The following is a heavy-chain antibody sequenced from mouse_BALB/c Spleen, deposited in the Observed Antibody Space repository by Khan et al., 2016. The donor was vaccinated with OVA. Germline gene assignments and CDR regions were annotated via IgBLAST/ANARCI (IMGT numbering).Heavy chain of an antibody. CDR2: IRKKASGYTT. J-gene: IGHJ3*01. CDR3: ARVDYGYGFAD. D-gene: IGHD1-2*01. Sequence: EVQLVESGGGLVEPGGSLRLSCATSGFTFSDYYMSWVRQPPGKALEWLGFIRKKASGYTTEYSASVKGRFTISSDNSQSILYLQMTSLRAEDSATYYCARVDYGYGFADWGQGTLVTVSA. V-gene: IGHV7-3*02. CDR1: GFTFSDYY.